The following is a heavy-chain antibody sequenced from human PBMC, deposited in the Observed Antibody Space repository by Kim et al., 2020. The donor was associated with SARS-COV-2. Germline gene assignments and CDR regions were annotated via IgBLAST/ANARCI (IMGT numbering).Heavy chain of an antibody. V-gene: IGHV3-73*01. Sequence: ASVTGRFTIYRDDAKSTAYLQMNSLKTEDTAVYYCTRHDYPDYGGNSPFDYWGQGTLVTVSS. J-gene: IGHJ4*02. D-gene: IGHD4-17*01. CDR3: TRHDYPDYGGNSPFDY.